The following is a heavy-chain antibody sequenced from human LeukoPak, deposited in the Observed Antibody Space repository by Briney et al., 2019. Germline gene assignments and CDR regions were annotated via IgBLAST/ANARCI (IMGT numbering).Heavy chain of an antibody. CDR3: VAWGNSGNS. V-gene: IGHV3-7*01. D-gene: IGHD1-26*01. CDR2: MNGDGSQI. J-gene: IGHJ3*01. Sequence: GGALRLSFAASGFPFSGQWMSWVRPAPAKGLEWVAHMNGDGSQIYYMDFVKGRFTISRDNAKNSLYLQMNGLRAEDTAVYYCVAWGNSGNSWGQGTMVTVSS. CDR1: GFPFSGQW.